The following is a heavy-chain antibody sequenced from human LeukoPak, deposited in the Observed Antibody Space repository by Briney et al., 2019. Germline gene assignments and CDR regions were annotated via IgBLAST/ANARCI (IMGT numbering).Heavy chain of an antibody. CDR3: ARGKTGSYYSRSYYMDV. CDR2: INPSGGST. D-gene: IGHD3-10*01. J-gene: IGHJ6*03. CDR1: GYTFTSYY. V-gene: IGHV1-46*01. Sequence: AASVKVSCKASGYTFTSYYMHWVRQAPGQGLEWMGIINPSGGSTSYAQKFQGRVTMTRDMSTSTVYMELSSLRSEDTAVYYCARGKTGSYYSRSYYMDVWGKGTTVTISS.